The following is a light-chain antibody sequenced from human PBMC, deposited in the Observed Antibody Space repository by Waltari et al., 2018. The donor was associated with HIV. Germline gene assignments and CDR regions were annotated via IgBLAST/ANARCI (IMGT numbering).Light chain of an antibody. V-gene: IGLV6-57*03. CDR3: QSYDSSNHAV. Sequence: NFMLTQPHSVSESPGKTVTVSCTRSSGSIASNYVQWYQQRPGSAPPTVIYGDNQRPSGVPDRFSGSIDSSSIAASLTSSGLKTEDEADYYCQSYDSSNHAVFGGGTKLTVL. CDR1: SGSIASNY. J-gene: IGLJ3*02. CDR2: GDN.